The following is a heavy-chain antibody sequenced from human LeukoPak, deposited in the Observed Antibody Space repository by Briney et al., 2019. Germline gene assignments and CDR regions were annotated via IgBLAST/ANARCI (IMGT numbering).Heavy chain of an antibody. CDR2: IYTSGST. CDR1: GGSISSYY. D-gene: IGHD3-3*01. V-gene: IGHV4-4*07. CDR3: ARDRGVGYDFWSGYYQGGSFDP. Sequence: SETLSLTCTVSGGSISSYYWSWIRQPAGKGLEWIGRIYTSGSTNYNPSLKSRVTMSVDTSKNRFSLKLSSVTAADTAVYYCARDRGVGYDFWSGYYQGGSFDPWGQGTLVTVSS. J-gene: IGHJ5*02.